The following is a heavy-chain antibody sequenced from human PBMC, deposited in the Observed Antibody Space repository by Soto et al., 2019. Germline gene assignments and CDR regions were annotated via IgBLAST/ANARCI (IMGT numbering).Heavy chain of an antibody. Sequence: SETLSLTCAVSGGSISSGGYSWSWIRQPPGKGLEWIGYIYHSGSTYYNPSLKSRVTISVDRSKNQFSLKLSSVTAADTAVYYCARGSILTGYYTSDYWGQGTLVTVSS. V-gene: IGHV4-30-2*01. CDR3: ARGSILTGYYTSDY. D-gene: IGHD3-9*01. CDR2: IYHSGST. J-gene: IGHJ4*02. CDR1: GGSISSGGYS.